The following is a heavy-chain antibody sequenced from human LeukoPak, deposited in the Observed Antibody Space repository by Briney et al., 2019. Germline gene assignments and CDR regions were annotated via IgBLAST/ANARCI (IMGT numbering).Heavy chain of an antibody. V-gene: IGHV4-39*01. J-gene: IGHJ4*02. CDR2: IYYSGST. Sequence: SETLSLTCTVSGGSISSSSYYWGWIRQPPGKGLEWIGSIYYSGSTYYNPSLKSRVTISVDTSKNQFSLKLSSATAADTAVYYCARLSAPRYYYDSSGYYNIDYWGQGTLVTVSS. D-gene: IGHD3-22*01. CDR1: GGSISSSSYY. CDR3: ARLSAPRYYYDSSGYYNIDY.